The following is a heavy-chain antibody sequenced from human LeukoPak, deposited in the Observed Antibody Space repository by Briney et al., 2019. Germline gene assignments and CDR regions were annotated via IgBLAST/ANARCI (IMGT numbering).Heavy chain of an antibody. CDR1: GGSISSYY. V-gene: IGHV4-59*01. CDR2: IYYSGST. J-gene: IGHJ4*02. CDR3: AGGAGDYTFDY. Sequence: PSETLSLTCTVSGGSISSYYWSWIRQPPGKGLEWIGYIYYSGSTNYNPSLKSRVTISVDTSKNQFSLKLSSVTAADTAVYYCAGGAGDYTFDYWGQGTQVTVSS. D-gene: IGHD4-17*01.